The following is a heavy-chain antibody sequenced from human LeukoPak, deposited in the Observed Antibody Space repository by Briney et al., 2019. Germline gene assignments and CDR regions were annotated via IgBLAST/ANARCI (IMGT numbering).Heavy chain of an antibody. D-gene: IGHD6-19*01. CDR3: ARHSSVAAYYYGMDV. Sequence: SETLSLTCTVSGGPISSYYWSWIRQPPGKGLEWIGYIYYSGSTNYNPSLKSRVTISVDTSKNQFSLKLSSVTAADTAVYYCARHSSVAAYYYGMDVWGQGTTVTVSS. V-gene: IGHV4-59*08. J-gene: IGHJ6*02. CDR2: IYYSGST. CDR1: GGPISSYY.